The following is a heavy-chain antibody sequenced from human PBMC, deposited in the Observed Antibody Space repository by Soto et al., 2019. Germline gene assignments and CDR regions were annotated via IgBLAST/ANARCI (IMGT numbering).Heavy chain of an antibody. CDR3: AREDYYDSSGSPTPVDY. Sequence: GGSLRLSCAVSGFTFSSSEMYWVRQAPGKGLEWISYIRPSGQPIFYADSVKGRFTISRDNANNSLFLQMNSLRVEDTAVYYCAREDYYDSSGSPTPVDYWGQGILVTVSS. CDR2: IRPSGQPI. V-gene: IGHV3-48*03. CDR1: GFTFSSSE. D-gene: IGHD3-22*01. J-gene: IGHJ4*02.